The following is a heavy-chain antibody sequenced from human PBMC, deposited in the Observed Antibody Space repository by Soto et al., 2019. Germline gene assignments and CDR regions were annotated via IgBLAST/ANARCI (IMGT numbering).Heavy chain of an antibody. CDR2: ISAYNGKT. V-gene: IGHV1-18*01. Sequence: QVQLLQSGAEVKKPGASVKVSCKASGYTFTSYGISWVRQAPGQGLEWMGWISAYNGKTNSAQKLQGRVTMTTDTSTTTAYMELRSLRSDDPAVYYCARHFFGVVENWFDPWGQGTLVTVSS. CDR1: GYTFTSYG. D-gene: IGHD3-3*01. J-gene: IGHJ5*02. CDR3: ARHFFGVVENWFDP.